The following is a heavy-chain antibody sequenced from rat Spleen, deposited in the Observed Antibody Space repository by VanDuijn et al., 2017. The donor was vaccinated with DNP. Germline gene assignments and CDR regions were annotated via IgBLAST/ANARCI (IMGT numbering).Heavy chain of an antibody. D-gene: IGHD1-4*01. CDR3: ARSTDCGCNWDY. CDR2: INNEDYT. J-gene: IGHJ2*01. V-gene: IGHV3-3*01. Sequence: DVQLQESGPGLVKPSQSLSLTCSVTGYSITGTYRWNWIRKFPGSKLEWMGYINNEDYTKYDPSPKSRISITRDTSKNQFFLQVNSVTTEDTATYYCARSTDCGCNWDYWGQGVMVTVSS. CDR1: GYSITGTYR.